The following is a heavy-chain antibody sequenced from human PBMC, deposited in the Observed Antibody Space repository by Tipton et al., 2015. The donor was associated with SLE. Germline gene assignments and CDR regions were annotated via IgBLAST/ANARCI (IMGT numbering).Heavy chain of an antibody. CDR1: GFTFSSYA. J-gene: IGHJ4*02. D-gene: IGHD6-13*01. CDR2: ISYDGSNK. CDR3: ATRGIAAGGY. V-gene: IGHV3-30-3*01. Sequence: SLRLSCAASGFTFSSYAMHWVRQAPGKGLEWVAVISYDGSNKYYADSVKGRFTISRDNSKNTLYLQMNSLRAEDTAVYYCATRGIAAGGYWGQGTLVTVSS.